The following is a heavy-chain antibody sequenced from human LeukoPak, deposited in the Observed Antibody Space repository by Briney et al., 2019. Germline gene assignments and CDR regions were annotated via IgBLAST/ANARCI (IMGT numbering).Heavy chain of an antibody. CDR3: ARVAQGRSSWYYFDY. CDR2: IYTSGST. D-gene: IGHD6-13*01. J-gene: IGHJ4*02. Sequence: PSETLSLTCTVSGGSISSYYWSWIRQPAGKGLEWIGRIYTSGSTNYNPSLKSRVAISVDKSKNQFSLKLSSVTAADTAVYYCARVAQGRSSWYYFDYWGQGTLVTVSS. CDR1: GGSISSYY. V-gene: IGHV4-4*07.